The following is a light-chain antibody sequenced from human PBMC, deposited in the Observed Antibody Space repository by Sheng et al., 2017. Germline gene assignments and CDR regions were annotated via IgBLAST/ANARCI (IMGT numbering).Light chain of an antibody. CDR3: QQSYTSPLT. CDR1: QNIGSY. CDR2: AAS. J-gene: IGKJ4*01. Sequence: DIQMTQSPSSLSASVGDRVTMTCRASQNIGSYLNWYQQKPGKAPKLLIYAASMQSGGPSRFTASGSGTYFSLTITSLQPEDFATYYCQQSYTSPLTFGGGTKVEIK. V-gene: IGKV1-39*01.